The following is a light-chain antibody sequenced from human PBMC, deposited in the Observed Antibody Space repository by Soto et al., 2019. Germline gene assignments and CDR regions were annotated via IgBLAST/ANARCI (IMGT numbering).Light chain of an antibody. Sequence: EVVMTQSPTTLSVSPGERATLSCRASQSVSSNLAWYQQKPGQAPRLLIYGASTRATGIPARFSGSGSGTAFSLTISSLLPEDFAPYYCQQYTNWPPWTFGEGTKVEIK. CDR1: QSVSSN. V-gene: IGKV3-15*01. CDR2: GAS. CDR3: QQYTNWPPWT. J-gene: IGKJ1*01.